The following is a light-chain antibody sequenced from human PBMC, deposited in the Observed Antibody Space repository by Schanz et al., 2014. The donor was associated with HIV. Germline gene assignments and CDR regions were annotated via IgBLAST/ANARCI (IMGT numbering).Light chain of an antibody. CDR2: GAS. J-gene: IGKJ1*01. CDR3: QQYYAYPRT. CDR1: QSISRY. V-gene: IGKV3-15*01. Sequence: EFVLTQSPATLSVSPGERATLSCRARQSISRYLAWYQHKPGQAPRLLIYGASTRATGIPARFSGSGSGTDFTLTINCLQSEDFATYYCQQYYAYPRTFGQGTRVEV.